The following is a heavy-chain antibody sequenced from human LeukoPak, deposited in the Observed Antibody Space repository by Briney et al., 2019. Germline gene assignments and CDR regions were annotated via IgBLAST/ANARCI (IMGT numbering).Heavy chain of an antibody. D-gene: IGHD6-19*01. Sequence: GGSLRLSCAASGFTFDSYAMTWVRQAPGKGLEWVSTISGSGGGTSYADSVKGRFTTSRDSSKNTLYLQMNSLRVEDTAVYYCVRDSPSGFFDLWGRGTLVTVSS. CDR2: ISGSGGGT. J-gene: IGHJ2*01. CDR1: GFTFDSYA. V-gene: IGHV3-23*01. CDR3: VRDSPSGFFDL.